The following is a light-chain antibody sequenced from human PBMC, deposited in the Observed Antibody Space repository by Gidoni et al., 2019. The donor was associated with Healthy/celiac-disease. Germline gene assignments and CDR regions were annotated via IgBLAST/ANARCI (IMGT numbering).Light chain of an antibody. CDR2: GAS. CDR1: QSVSSN. CDR3: QQYNNWPPLT. Sequence: EIVMTQSPATLSVSPGERATLSCRASQSVSSNLAWYQQKPGQATRLLLYGASTRATGIPARFSGSGSGTEFTLTISSLQSEDFAVYYCQQYNNWPPLTFGGGTKVEIK. J-gene: IGKJ4*01. V-gene: IGKV3-15*01.